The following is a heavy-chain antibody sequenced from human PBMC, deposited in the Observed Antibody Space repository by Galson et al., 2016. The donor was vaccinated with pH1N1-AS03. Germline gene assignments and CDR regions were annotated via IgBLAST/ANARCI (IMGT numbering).Heavy chain of an antibody. CDR3: ARDVLPYSLGLDV. D-gene: IGHD5-18*01. V-gene: IGHV4-4*02. Sequence: SETLSLTCAVSGDSISTSNWWSWVRQPPGKGLEWIGEVSHAGRTNYSPSLKSRVTISLDKSKNQFSLQLTSVTAADTAVYYCARDVLPYSLGLDVWGQGTTVIVSS. CDR2: VSHAGRT. J-gene: IGHJ6*02. CDR1: GDSISTSNW.